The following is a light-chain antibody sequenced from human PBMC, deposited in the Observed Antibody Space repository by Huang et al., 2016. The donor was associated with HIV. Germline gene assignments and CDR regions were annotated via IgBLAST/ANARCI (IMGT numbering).Light chain of an antibody. CDR3: QQYNNWPRT. J-gene: IGKJ4*02. V-gene: IGKV3-15*01. CDR1: PSVSST. CDR2: AAS. Sequence: EIVMTQSPATLSVSPGVRATRSCRASPSVSSTLAWYQQKPGQAPRVLVSAASTRAKGIPARFSGSGSGTEFTLTISSLQSEEFAVYYCQQYNNWPRTFGGGTRVEIK.